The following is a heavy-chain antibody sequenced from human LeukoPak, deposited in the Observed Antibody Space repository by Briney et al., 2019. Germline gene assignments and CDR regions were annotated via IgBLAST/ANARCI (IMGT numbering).Heavy chain of an antibody. CDR2: ITRRGDTR. CDR3: ARTLGDNWFDP. CDR1: GFTFSDYS. Sequence: GGSLRLSCAASGFTFSDYSMTWIRQGPEKRLDWVSYITRRGDTRFYADSVKGRFTISRDNANNSLYLQMNSLTAEDTAVYYCARTLGDNWFDPWGQGTLVTVSS. V-gene: IGHV3-11*01. D-gene: IGHD6-6*01. J-gene: IGHJ5*02.